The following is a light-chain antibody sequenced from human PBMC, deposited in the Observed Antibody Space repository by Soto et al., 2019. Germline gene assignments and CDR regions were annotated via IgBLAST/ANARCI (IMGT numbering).Light chain of an antibody. CDR1: QSLLHSNGYNY. CDR3: MQALHTRT. J-gene: IGKJ1*01. Sequence: DLVMTQSPLSLPVTPGEPASISCRSSQSLLHSNGYNYLDWYLQKPGQSPQLLIYLGSNRASGVHERFSGGGSGTFSTLNISRVEAEDVRDYYCMQALHTRTFGQGTKVEIK. V-gene: IGKV2-28*01. CDR2: LGS.